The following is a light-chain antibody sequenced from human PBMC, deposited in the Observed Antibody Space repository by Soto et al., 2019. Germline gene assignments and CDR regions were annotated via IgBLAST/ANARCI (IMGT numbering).Light chain of an antibody. J-gene: IGKJ1*01. V-gene: IGKV3-20*01. CDR2: GAS. CDR1: QSVSSK. CDR3: QQYATSPPRT. Sequence: EIVMTPSPATLSVSPGEGATLSCRASQSVSSKLAWYQQKPGQAPRLLIYGASNRATGIPDRFSGSGSGTDFTLTISRLEPEDFAVYYCQQYATSPPRTFGQGTKVDIK.